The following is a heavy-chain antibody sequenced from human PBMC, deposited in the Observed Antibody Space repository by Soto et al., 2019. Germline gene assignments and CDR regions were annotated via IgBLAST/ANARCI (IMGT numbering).Heavy chain of an antibody. J-gene: IGHJ4*02. V-gene: IGHV3-23*01. CDR3: AKDSNKYSSSLRGRYFDY. Sequence: GGSLRLSCAASGFPSSSYVMSWVRQAPGKGLEWVSGISGGGSNTFYADSVKGRFTISRDNSKNTLLLQMNSLGAEDTAVYYCAKDSNKYSSSLRGRYFDYWGQGIGVTVSS. CDR1: GFPSSSYV. CDR2: ISGGGSNT. D-gene: IGHD4-4*01.